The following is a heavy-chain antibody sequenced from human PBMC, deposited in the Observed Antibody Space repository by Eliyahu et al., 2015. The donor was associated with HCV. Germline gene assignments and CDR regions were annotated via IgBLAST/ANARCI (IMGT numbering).Heavy chain of an antibody. J-gene: IGHJ4*02. CDR1: GFXFXSHG. Sequence: EVQLLESGGALAPPGGSLXLSCVASGFXFXSHGMTWVRQAPGKALEWVSSISGSGYRTYYADSVKGRFSISRDNSKNTLYLQLSSLRVEDTAVYYCVKSSSHTEVVVGGTIEYWGQGTLVTVSS. D-gene: IGHD2-21*01. V-gene: IGHV3-23*01. CDR2: ISGSGYRT. CDR3: VKSSSHTEVVVGGTIEY.